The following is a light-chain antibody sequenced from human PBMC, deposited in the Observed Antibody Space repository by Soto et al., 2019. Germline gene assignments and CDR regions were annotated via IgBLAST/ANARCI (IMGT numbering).Light chain of an antibody. CDR3: HQYDSSPLT. CDR1: QSVSSSY. J-gene: IGKJ4*01. CDR2: GAS. V-gene: IGKV3-20*01. Sequence: EIVLTQSPGTLSLSPGERATLSCRASQSVSSSYLAWYQQKPGQAPRLLIYGASSRATGIPDRFSGSGSGTDFTLTISRLEPGDVAVYYCHQYDSSPLTFGGGTKVEIK.